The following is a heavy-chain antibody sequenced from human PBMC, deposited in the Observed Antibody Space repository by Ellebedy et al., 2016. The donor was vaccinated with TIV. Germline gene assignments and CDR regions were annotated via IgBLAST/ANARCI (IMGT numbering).Heavy chain of an antibody. D-gene: IGHD6-13*01. V-gene: IGHV1-18*04. Sequence: AASVKVSCKTSGYTFTTHGVSRVRQAPGQGLEWMGCVSGYNGNTQYAQKFQGRVTMTTDTSTTTADMDMRSLRADDTAVYYCARDPGSWLTDYWGQGTLVTVSS. CDR1: GYTFTTHG. J-gene: IGHJ4*02. CDR3: ARDPGSWLTDY. CDR2: VSGYNGNT.